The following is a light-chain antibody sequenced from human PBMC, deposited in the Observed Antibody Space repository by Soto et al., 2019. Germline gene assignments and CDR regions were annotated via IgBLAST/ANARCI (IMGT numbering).Light chain of an antibody. Sequence: QSALTQPASVSGSPGQSITISCTGTSGDVGGYNYVSWYQQHPGKAPKLVIYEVSNRPSGVSNRFSGSKSGNTASLTISGLQAEDDADYYCGSYTTSSTPYVFGTGTQLTVL. CDR2: EVS. CDR1: SGDVGGYNY. V-gene: IGLV2-14*01. J-gene: IGLJ1*01. CDR3: GSYTTSSTPYV.